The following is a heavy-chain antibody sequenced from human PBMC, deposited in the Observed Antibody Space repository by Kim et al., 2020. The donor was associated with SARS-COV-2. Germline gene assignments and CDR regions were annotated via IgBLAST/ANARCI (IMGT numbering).Heavy chain of an antibody. CDR3: ARDVGNYDSSGYYLSSVAPFDY. V-gene: IGHV1-46*01. J-gene: IGHJ4*02. Sequence: ASVKVSCKASGYTFTSYYMHWVRQAPGQGLEWMGIINPSGGSTSYAQKFQGRVTMTRDTSTSTVYMELSSLRSEDTAVYYCARDVGNYDSSGYYLSSVAPFDYWGQGTLVTVSS. CDR1: GYTFTSYY. CDR2: INPSGGST. D-gene: IGHD3-22*01.